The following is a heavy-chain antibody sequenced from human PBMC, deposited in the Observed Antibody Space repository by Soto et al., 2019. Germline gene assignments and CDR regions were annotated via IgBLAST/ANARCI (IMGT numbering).Heavy chain of an antibody. J-gene: IGHJ5*02. CDR2: INPSGGST. CDR3: ARPAGRLANWFDP. D-gene: IGHD6-6*01. CDR1: GYTFTDYR. Sequence: QVQLVQSGVEVKKPGASVKVSCKASGYTFTDYRMIWVRQAPGQGLEWMGIINPSGGSTNYAPNFSCRVILTRDSFTITVYMELSILRSEDTAVYYCARPAGRLANWFDPWGQGTLVTFS. V-gene: IGHV1-46*01.